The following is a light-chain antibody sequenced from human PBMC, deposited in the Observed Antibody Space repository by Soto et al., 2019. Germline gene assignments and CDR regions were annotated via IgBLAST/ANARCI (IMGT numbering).Light chain of an antibody. J-gene: IGKJ1*01. CDR3: QQYNSYSWT. Sequence: IQMTQSPSTLSASLGDRVTITCRASQSISSWLAWYQQKPGNPPKLLIYDTSRLESAVPSRFRGSGSGTEFTLTISSLQPDDFETYYCQQYNSYSWTFGQGTKVDIK. V-gene: IGKV1-5*01. CDR1: QSISSW. CDR2: DTS.